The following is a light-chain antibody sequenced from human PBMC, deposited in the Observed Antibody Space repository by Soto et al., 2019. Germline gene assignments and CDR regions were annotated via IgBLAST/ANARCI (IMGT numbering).Light chain of an antibody. CDR2: DAS. Sequence: DSRMTQSPSTLSASVGDRDTITCRASQSISSCLAWYQQKPGKAPKLLIYDASSLESGVPSRFSGSGSGTEFTLTITSLQPDDFATYYCQQYNSYPWTFGQGTKVNIK. CDR1: QSISSC. J-gene: IGKJ1*01. V-gene: IGKV1-5*01. CDR3: QQYNSYPWT.